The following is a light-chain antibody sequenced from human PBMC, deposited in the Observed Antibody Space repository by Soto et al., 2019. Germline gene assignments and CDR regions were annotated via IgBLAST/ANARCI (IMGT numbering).Light chain of an antibody. V-gene: IGLV1-40*01. CDR2: GNI. Sequence: QSVVTQPPSLSGAPAQRVTIYCTGNSSNIGAGFDVHWYQEVPGIAPRLLIYGNINRPSGVPDRFSGSKYVTPASLAITGRQAEDEDDYYWQSYDSTMTWFCVFGSATK. CDR3: QSYDSTMTWFCV. CDR1: SSNIGAGFD. J-gene: IGLJ1*01.